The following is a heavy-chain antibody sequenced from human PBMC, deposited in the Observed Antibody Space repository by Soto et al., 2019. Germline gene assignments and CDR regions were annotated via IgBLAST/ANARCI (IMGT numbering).Heavy chain of an antibody. Sequence: PGGSLRLSCAAFGFTFSSYSMNWVRQAPGKGLEWVPYISSSSSTIYYADSVKGRFTISRDNAKNSLYLQMNSLRDEDTAVYYCARDLEWSSSPGGMDVWGQGTTVTVS. CDR1: GFTFSSYS. D-gene: IGHD6-13*01. CDR3: ARDLEWSSSPGGMDV. V-gene: IGHV3-48*02. CDR2: ISSSSSTI. J-gene: IGHJ6*02.